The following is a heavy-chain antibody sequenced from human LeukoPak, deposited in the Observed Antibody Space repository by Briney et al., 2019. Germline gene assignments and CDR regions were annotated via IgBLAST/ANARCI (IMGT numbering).Heavy chain of an antibody. J-gene: IGHJ4*02. Sequence: GGSLRLSCAASGFTFSSYSMNWVRQAPGKGPEWVSYISSSSSTIYYADSVKGRFTISRDNAKNSLYLQMNSLRAEDTAVYYCARAVDYGDSAFDYWGQGTLVTVSS. CDR1: GFTFSSYS. CDR3: ARAVDYGDSAFDY. CDR2: ISSSSSTI. D-gene: IGHD4-17*01. V-gene: IGHV3-48*01.